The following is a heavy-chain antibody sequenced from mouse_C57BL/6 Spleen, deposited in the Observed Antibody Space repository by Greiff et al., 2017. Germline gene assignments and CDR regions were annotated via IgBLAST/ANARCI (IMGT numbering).Heavy chain of an antibody. CDR1: GFTFSSYA. D-gene: IGHD4-1*01. Sequence: EVPLVVSGGGLVKPGGSLKLSCASSGFTFSSYAMSWVRQTPAKRLGWVATISDGGSYTYYPDHVKGRFTTSRDNAKNNVYLQMSHLKSEDTAMYHCARNWVFAYWGEGTTVTVSS. CDR2: ISDGGSYT. J-gene: IGHJ2*01. CDR3: ARNWVFAY. V-gene: IGHV5-4*01.